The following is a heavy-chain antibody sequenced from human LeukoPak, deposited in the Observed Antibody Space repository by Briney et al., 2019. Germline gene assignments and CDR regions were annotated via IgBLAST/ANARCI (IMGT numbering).Heavy chain of an antibody. CDR3: ARVGDPGAFDI. CDR1: GFTFDDYA. D-gene: IGHD3-10*01. V-gene: IGHV3-64*01. CDR2: INYNEGGT. Sequence: GRSLRLSCAASGFTFDDYAMHWVRQAPGRGLEYVSAINYNEGGTYYANSVKGRFTISRDNSKNTLHLQMGSLRSEDMAVYYCARVGDPGAFDIWGQGTVVTVSS. J-gene: IGHJ3*02.